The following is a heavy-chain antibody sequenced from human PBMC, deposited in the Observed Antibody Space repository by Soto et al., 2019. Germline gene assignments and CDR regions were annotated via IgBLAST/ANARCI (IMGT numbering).Heavy chain of an antibody. D-gene: IGHD6-13*01. J-gene: IGHJ4*02. CDR2: IYYSGST. CDR1: GGSISSSSYY. CDR3: ARGRGRLQQLVRGFDY. Sequence: PSETLSLTCTVSGGSISSSSYYWGWIRQPPGKGLEWIGSIYYSGSTYYNPSLKSRVTISVDTSKNQFSLKLSSVTAADTAVYYCARGRGRLQQLVRGFDYWGQGTLVTVSS. V-gene: IGHV4-39*01.